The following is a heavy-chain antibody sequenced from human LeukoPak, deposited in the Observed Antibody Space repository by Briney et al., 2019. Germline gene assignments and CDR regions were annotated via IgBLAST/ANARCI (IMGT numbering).Heavy chain of an antibody. V-gene: IGHV4-34*01. Sequence: LRLSCAASGFTFSSYEMNWVRQPPGKGLEWIGEINHSGSTNYNPSLKSRVTISVDTSKNQFSLKLSSVTAADTAVYYCARGGILHGSGRGFDYWGQGTLVTVSS. D-gene: IGHD3-10*01. J-gene: IGHJ4*02. CDR1: GFTFSSYE. CDR3: ARGGILHGSGRGFDY. CDR2: INHSGST.